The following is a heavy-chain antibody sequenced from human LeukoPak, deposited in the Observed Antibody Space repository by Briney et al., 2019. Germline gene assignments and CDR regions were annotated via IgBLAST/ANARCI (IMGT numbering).Heavy chain of an antibody. D-gene: IGHD6-13*01. CDR1: GIIFGNYA. V-gene: IGHV3-23*01. Sequence: GGSLRLSCAASGIIFGNYAMSWVRQAPGKGLEWVSSISDSGGSTYYADSVKGRLTISRDNSKNTLYLQMNSLRAEDTALYYCVKSRIAAAGLGAFDYWGQGTLVTVSS. CDR2: ISDSGGST. J-gene: IGHJ4*02. CDR3: VKSRIAAAGLGAFDY.